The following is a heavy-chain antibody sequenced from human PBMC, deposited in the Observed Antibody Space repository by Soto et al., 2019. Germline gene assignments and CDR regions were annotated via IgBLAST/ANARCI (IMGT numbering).Heavy chain of an antibody. CDR2: ISYSGSNK. J-gene: IGHJ3*02. Sequence: GGSLRLSCAASGFTFSSYSMNWVRQAPGKGLEWVAVISYSGSNKYYADSVKGRFTISRDNSKNTLYLQMNSLRAEDTAVYYCARSGVVPYAFDIWGQGTMVTVSS. V-gene: IGHV3-33*08. CDR1: GFTFSSYS. CDR3: ARSGVVPYAFDI. D-gene: IGHD3-3*01.